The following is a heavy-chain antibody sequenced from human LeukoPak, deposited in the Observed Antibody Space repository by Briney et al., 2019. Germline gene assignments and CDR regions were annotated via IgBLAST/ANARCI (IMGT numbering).Heavy chain of an antibody. CDR2: IYYSGST. CDR1: GGSISSSSYY. Sequence: PSETLSLTCTVSGGSISSSSYYWGWIRQPPGTGLEWIGSIYYSGSTYYNPSLKSRVTISVDTSKNQFSLKLSSVTAADTAVYYCARDRMWDSYGQHYYYYYYMDVWGKGTTVTVSS. V-gene: IGHV4-39*07. J-gene: IGHJ6*03. D-gene: IGHD5-18*01. CDR3: ARDRMWDSYGQHYYYYYYMDV.